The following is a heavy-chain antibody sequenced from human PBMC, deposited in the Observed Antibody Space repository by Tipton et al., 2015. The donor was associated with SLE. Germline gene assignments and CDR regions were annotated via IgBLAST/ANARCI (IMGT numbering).Heavy chain of an antibody. Sequence: TLSLTCSVSGGSISSYYWSWIRQPPAKGLEWIGFIYYNGKTNYNSSLKSRVTISVDTSKSQFSLKLRSVTPEDTAVYYCARVWGTGSRGVDYWGQGTLVTVSS. V-gene: IGHV4-59*12. D-gene: IGHD2-2*01. CDR2: IYYNGKT. J-gene: IGHJ4*02. CDR3: ARVWGTGSRGVDY. CDR1: GGSISSYY.